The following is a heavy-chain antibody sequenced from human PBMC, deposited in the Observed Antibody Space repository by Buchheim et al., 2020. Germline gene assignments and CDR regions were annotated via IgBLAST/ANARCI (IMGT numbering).Heavy chain of an antibody. D-gene: IGHD3-22*01. V-gene: IGHV3-21*01. CDR2: ISSSSSYI. CDR1: GFTFSSYS. J-gene: IGHJ6*02. CDR3: ARALHYYDSSGYYYVWRYYYYYGMDV. Sequence: EVQLVESGGGLVKPGGSLRLSCAASGFTFSSYSMNWVRQAPGKGLEWVSSISSSSSYIYYADSVKGRFTISRDNAKNSLYLQMNSLRAEDTAVYYCARALHYYDSSGYYYVWRYYYYYGMDVWGQGTT.